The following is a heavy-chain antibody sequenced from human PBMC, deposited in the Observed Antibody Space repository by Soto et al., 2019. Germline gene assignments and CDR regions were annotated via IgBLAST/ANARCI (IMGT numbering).Heavy chain of an antibody. CDR2: INHSGST. D-gene: IGHD6-13*01. J-gene: IGHJ1*01. CDR3: ARGSYSRGPFQH. Sequence: SETLSLTCAVYGGSFIGYYWSWIRQPPGKGLEWIGEINHSGSTNYNPSLKSRVTISVDTSKNQFSLKLSSVTAADTAAYYCARGSYSRGPFQHWGQGTLVTVS. CDR1: GGSFIGYY. V-gene: IGHV4-34*01.